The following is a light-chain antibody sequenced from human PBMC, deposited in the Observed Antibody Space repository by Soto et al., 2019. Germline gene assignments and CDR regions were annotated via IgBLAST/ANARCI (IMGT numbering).Light chain of an antibody. CDR2: GAS. Sequence: EMVLTKSPSTLSLSAGARATLACRGSQSVSSNNLAWYQQRPGQAPRVVIYGASTRATGIPERFSGSGSGTDFTLTISRLEPEDFAVYYCHHYGRCPFTLGPGTKVDIK. V-gene: IGKV3-20*01. CDR1: QSVSSNN. CDR3: HHYGRCPFT. J-gene: IGKJ3*01.